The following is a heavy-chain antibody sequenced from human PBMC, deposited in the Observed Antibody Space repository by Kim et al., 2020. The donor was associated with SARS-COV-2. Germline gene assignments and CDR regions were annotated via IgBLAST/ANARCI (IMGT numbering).Heavy chain of an antibody. D-gene: IGHD3-3*01. CDR3: ARDGSLTIFGLALSYYYYMDV. J-gene: IGHJ6*03. V-gene: IGHV3-21*01. CDR2: ISSSSSYI. Sequence: GGSLRLSCAASGFTFSSYSMNWVRQAPGKGLEWVSSISSSSSYIYYADSVKGRFTISRDNAKNSLYLQMNSLRAEDTAVYYCARDGSLTIFGLALSYYYYMDVWGKGTTVTVSS. CDR1: GFTFSSYS.